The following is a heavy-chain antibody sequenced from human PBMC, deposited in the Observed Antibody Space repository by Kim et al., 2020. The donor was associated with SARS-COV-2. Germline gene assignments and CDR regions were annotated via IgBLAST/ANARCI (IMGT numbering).Heavy chain of an antibody. CDR1: GFTFSSYA. CDR3: CSTLEVRGVIITDYYGMDV. D-gene: IGHD3-10*01. CDR2: ISYDGSNK. J-gene: IGHJ6*02. V-gene: IGHV3-30*04. Sequence: GGSLRLSCAASGFTFSSYAMHWVRQAPGKGLEWVAVISYDGSNKYYADSVKGRFTISRDNSKNTLYLQMNSLRAEDTAVYYCCSTLEVRGVIITDYYGMDVWGQGTTVTVSS.